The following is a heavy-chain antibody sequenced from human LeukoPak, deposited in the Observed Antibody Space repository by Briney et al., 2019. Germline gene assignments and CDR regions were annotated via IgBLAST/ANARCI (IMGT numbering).Heavy chain of an antibody. Sequence: PGGSLRLSCATSGFTLSSYSMNWVRQAPGKGLEWVSYISSGSSTIYYADSVKGRSTISRDNAENSLYLQMNSLRAEDTAVYYCARDVEQWLVRVYYFDYWGQGTLVTVSS. CDR1: GFTLSSYS. CDR2: ISSGSSTI. J-gene: IGHJ4*02. V-gene: IGHV3-48*01. CDR3: ARDVEQWLVRVYYFDY. D-gene: IGHD6-19*01.